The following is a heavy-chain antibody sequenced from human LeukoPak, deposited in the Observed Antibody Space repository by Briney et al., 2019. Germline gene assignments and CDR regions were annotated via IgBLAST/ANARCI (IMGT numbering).Heavy chain of an antibody. CDR2: IIPILGIA. Sequence: GSSVKVSCKASGGTFSSYAISWVRQAPGQGLEWMGRIIPILGIANYAQKFQGRVTITADKSTSTAYMELSSLRSEDTAVYYCAVGIVVVGGRNYYYGMDVWGQGTTVTVSS. V-gene: IGHV1-69*04. CDR3: AVGIVVVGGRNYYYGMDV. CDR1: GGTFSSYA. J-gene: IGHJ6*02. D-gene: IGHD2-21*01.